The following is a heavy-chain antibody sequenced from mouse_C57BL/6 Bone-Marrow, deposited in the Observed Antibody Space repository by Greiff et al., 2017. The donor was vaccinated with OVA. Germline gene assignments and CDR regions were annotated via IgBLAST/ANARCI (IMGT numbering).Heavy chain of an antibody. Sequence: VQLQQSGPELVKPGASVKISCKASGYTFTDYYMNWVKQSHGKSLEWIGDINPNNGGTSYNQKFKGKATLTVDKSSSTAYMELRSLTSEDSAVYYCARSPTYYSNYVGFDYWGQGTTLTVSS. J-gene: IGHJ2*01. CDR2: INPNNGGT. D-gene: IGHD2-5*01. CDR1: GYTFTDYY. V-gene: IGHV1-26*01. CDR3: ARSPTYYSNYVGFDY.